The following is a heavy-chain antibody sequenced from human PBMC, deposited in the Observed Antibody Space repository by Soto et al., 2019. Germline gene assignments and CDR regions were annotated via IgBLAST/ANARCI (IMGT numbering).Heavy chain of an antibody. J-gene: IGHJ4*02. CDR3: VRAPLDYYSADYFDT. CDR2: MNPKSGNT. CDR1: GYWFTEND. D-gene: IGHD3-10*01. Sequence: ASVKCSFKASGYWFTENDINWVRQANGQGPEWMGWMNPKSGNTGYAQKFQGRVSMTRDNSKTTAYMELSSLGSEDTAVYYCVRAPLDYYSADYFDTWGQGTQVTVSS. V-gene: IGHV1-8*01.